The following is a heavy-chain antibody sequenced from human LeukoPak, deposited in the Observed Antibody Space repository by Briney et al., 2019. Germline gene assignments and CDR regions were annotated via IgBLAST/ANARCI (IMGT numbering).Heavy chain of an antibody. V-gene: IGHV4-39*01. CDR1: GVSISSSNSY. CDR3: ARQTGSGLFILP. CDR2: IYYSGNT. Sequence: SETLSLTCTVSGVSISSSNSYWGWIRQPPGNGLEWIGSIYYSGNTYYNASLKSQVSISIDTSKNQFSLRLTSVTAADTAVYYCARQTGSGLFILPGGQGTLATVSS. J-gene: IGHJ4*02. D-gene: IGHD3/OR15-3a*01.